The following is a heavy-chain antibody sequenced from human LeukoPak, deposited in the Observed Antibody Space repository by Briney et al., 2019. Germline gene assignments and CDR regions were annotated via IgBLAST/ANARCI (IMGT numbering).Heavy chain of an antibody. Sequence: PGGSLRLSCAASGFTFSSYSMNWVRQAPGKGLEWVSSISSSSSYIYYADSVKGRFTISRDNAKNSLYLQMNSLRAEDTAVYYCARDSFHYDILTDAPYYYFDYWGQGTLVTVSS. D-gene: IGHD3-9*01. J-gene: IGHJ4*02. CDR3: ARDSFHYDILTDAPYYYFDY. CDR2: ISSSSSYI. CDR1: GFTFSSYS. V-gene: IGHV3-21*04.